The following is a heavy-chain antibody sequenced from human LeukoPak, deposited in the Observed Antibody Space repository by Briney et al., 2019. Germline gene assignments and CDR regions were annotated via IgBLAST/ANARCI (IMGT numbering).Heavy chain of an antibody. CDR3: ARASYNWGFQNSALDI. CDR1: GFIFSTYA. Sequence: GGSLRLSCAASGFIFSTYAMSWVRQAPGKGLEWVANIKLDGSEKYYVDSVKGRSTISRDNAKNSLSLQMNGLRTEDAAVYYCARASYNWGFQNSALDIWGQGTTVTVSS. CDR2: IKLDGSEK. D-gene: IGHD7-27*01. J-gene: IGHJ3*02. V-gene: IGHV3-7*01.